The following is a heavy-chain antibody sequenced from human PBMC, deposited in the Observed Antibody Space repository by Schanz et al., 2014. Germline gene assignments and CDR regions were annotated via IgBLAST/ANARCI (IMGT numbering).Heavy chain of an antibody. CDR1: GYTLSAYS. Sequence: QVQLVQSGAEVKKPGASVKVSCKASGYTLSAYSLHWVRQASGQGLEWMGIVNPSVRGTHFAREFQGRVTVTSDTSTSTVYMELSGLRSEDTAVYYCAGAFDSSGYYFDYWGQGTLVTVSS. CDR2: VNPSVRGT. J-gene: IGHJ4*02. D-gene: IGHD3-22*01. V-gene: IGHV1-46*03. CDR3: AGAFDSSGYYFDY.